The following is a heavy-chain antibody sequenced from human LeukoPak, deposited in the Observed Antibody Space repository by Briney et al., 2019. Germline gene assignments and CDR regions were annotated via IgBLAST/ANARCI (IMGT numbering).Heavy chain of an antibody. CDR1: GFTFTGYY. CDR3: ARDLVGGTWASGY. Sequence: ASVKVSCKSSGFTFTGYYMHWVRQAPGQGLEWMGWINPNSGGTNYAQTFQDRVTMTRDTSSSTAYMELSRLRSDDTAVYYCARDLVGGTWASGYWGQGTLVTVSS. D-gene: IGHD1-14*01. CDR2: INPNSGGT. J-gene: IGHJ4*02. V-gene: IGHV1-2*02.